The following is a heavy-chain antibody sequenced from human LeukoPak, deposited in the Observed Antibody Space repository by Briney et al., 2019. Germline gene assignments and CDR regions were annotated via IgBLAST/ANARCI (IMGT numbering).Heavy chain of an antibody. CDR1: GYTFISYG. J-gene: IGHJ4*02. Sequence: ASVKVSCKASGYTFISYGISWVRQAPGQGLEWMGRISAYTGNTNYAQKLQGRVTMTTDTSTSTAYMELRSLRSDDTAVYYCARDPPHLCSSTSCFGDYWGQGTLVTVSS. CDR3: ARDPPHLCSSTSCFGDY. V-gene: IGHV1-18*01. D-gene: IGHD2-2*01. CDR2: ISAYTGNT.